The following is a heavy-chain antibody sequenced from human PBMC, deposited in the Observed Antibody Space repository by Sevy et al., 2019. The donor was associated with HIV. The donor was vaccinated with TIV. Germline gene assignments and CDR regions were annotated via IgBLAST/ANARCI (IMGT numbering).Heavy chain of an antibody. Sequence: SETLSLTCTVSGGSISSSSYYWGWIRQPPGKGLEWIGSIYYSGSTYYNPSLKSRVTISVDTSKNQFSLKLSSVTAADTAVYYCARGDYDFWSGYYTSFDYWGQGTLVTVSS. J-gene: IGHJ4*02. CDR3: ARGDYDFWSGYYTSFDY. CDR2: IYYSGST. CDR1: GGSISSSSYY. V-gene: IGHV4-39*01. D-gene: IGHD3-3*01.